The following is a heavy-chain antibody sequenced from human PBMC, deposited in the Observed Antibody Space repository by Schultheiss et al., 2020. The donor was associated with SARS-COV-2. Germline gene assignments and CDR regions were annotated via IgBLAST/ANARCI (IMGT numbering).Heavy chain of an antibody. CDR3: AKDLSYCSGGNCYQISGMDV. V-gene: IGHV3-30*02. Sequence: GGSLRLSCAASGFTLSNYEMYWVRQAPGKGLEWVADIWFDGSKQRYSDSVKGRFTISRDNSRNTVDLEVNSLRAEDTAVFYCAKDLSYCSGGNCYQISGMDVWGQGATVTVYS. D-gene: IGHD2-15*01. CDR1: GFTLSNYE. CDR2: IWFDGSKQ. J-gene: IGHJ6*02.